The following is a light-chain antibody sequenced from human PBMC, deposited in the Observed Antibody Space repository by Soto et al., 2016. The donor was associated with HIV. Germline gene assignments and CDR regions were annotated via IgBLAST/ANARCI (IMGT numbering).Light chain of an antibody. CDR2: TAS. CDR3: QQTYTFPLT. V-gene: IGKV1-12*01. J-gene: IGKJ4*01. Sequence: DIQMAQSPSYVSASVGDRVTITCRASDDISNRLAWYQQKAGQAPKILMHTASSLQGGVPSRFSGGGSGTDFTLTISSLQPEDFATYFCQQTYTFPLTFGGGTKVGDET. CDR1: DDISNR.